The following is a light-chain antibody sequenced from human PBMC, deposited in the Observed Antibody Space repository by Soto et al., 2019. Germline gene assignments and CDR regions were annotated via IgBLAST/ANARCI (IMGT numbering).Light chain of an antibody. V-gene: IGKV3-15*01. Sequence: EIVMTQSPDTLSVSPGGRATLSCRTSQSITTKLAWYQQKPGQSPRLLISDASTRATGIPARFSGSGSDTEFTLTSSRLHSEDFAVYFCQQYNSGPRTFGQGTNVEI. CDR1: QSITTK. CDR3: QQYNSGPRT. CDR2: DAS. J-gene: IGKJ1*01.